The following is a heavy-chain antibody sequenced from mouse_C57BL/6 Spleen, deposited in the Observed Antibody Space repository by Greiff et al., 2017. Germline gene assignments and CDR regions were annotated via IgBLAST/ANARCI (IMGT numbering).Heavy chain of an antibody. CDR1: GFTFSDYG. J-gene: IGHJ4*01. CDR2: ISSGSSTI. D-gene: IGHD2-4*01. V-gene: IGHV5-17*01. Sequence: EVHLVESGGGLVKPGGSLKLSCAASGFTFSDYGMHWVRQAPEKGLEWVAYISSGSSTIYYADTVKGRFTISRDNAKNTLFLQMTSLRSEATAMYYCARNYYDYGYYAMDSWGQGTSVTVSS. CDR3: ARNYYDYGYYAMDS.